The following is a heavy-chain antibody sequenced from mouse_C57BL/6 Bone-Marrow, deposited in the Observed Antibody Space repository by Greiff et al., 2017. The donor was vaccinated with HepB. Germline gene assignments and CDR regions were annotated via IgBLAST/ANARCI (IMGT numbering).Heavy chain of an antibody. V-gene: IGHV1-15*01. D-gene: IGHD2-1*01. J-gene: IGHJ3*01. CDR2: IDPETGGT. CDR3: TRLDYGKGFAY. Sequence: VQRVESGAELVRPGASVTLSCKASGYTFTDYEMHWVKQTPVHGLEWIGAIDPETGGTAYNQKFKGKAILTADKSSSTAYMELRSLTSEDSAVYYCTRLDYGKGFAYWGQGTLVTVSA. CDR1: GYTFTDYE.